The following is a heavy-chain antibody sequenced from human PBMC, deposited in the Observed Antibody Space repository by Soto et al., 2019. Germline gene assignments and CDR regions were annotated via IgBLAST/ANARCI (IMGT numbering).Heavy chain of an antibody. D-gene: IGHD2-2*02. J-gene: IGHJ5*02. Sequence: PSETLSLTCTVSGGSISSYYWSWIRQPPGKGLEWIGYIYYSGRTNYNPSLKSRVTISVDTSKNQFSLKLSSVTAADTAVYYCARGYCSSTSCYIWHNWFDPWGQGTLVTVSS. CDR1: GGSISSYY. CDR2: IYYSGRT. CDR3: ARGYCSSTSCYIWHNWFDP. V-gene: IGHV4-59*01.